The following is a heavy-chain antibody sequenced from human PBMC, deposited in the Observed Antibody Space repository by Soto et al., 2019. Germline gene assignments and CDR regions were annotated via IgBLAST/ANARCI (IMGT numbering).Heavy chain of an antibody. CDR3: ANNRRYYDSSGYYSAEYFQH. CDR1: GFTFSSCA. CDR2: ISGSGGST. D-gene: IGHD3-22*01. Sequence: GGSLRLSCAASGFTFSSCAMSWVRQAPGKGLEWVSAISGSGGSTYYADSVKGRFTISRDNSKNTLYLQMNSLRAEDTAVYYCANNRRYYDSSGYYSAEYFQHWGQGTLVTVSS. V-gene: IGHV3-23*01. J-gene: IGHJ1*01.